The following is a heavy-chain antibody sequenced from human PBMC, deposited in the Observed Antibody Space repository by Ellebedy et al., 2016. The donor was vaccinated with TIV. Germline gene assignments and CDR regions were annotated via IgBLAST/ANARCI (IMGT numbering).Heavy chain of an antibody. CDR1: AGPIGAYY. V-gene: IGHV4-59*01. Sequence: MPSETLSLTCTVSAGPIGAYYWSWIRQPPGKGLEWIGAVYYSGSANYSPSLKSRFTISVDTSKNQFSLNLSSVTAADTAVHYCARDTTDYYYGSGSYYKWFDPWGQGTLVTVSS. D-gene: IGHD3-10*01. J-gene: IGHJ5*02. CDR2: VYYSGSA. CDR3: ARDTTDYYYGSGSYYKWFDP.